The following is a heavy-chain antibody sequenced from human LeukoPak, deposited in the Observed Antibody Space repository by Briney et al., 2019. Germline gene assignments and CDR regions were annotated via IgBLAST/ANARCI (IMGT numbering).Heavy chain of an antibody. Sequence: SETLSLTCTVSGGSISSYYWSWIRQPPGKGLEWMGDICYSGSTNYNPSLKSRVTISVRPSKNRFSLKPSSVPAADTAVYYRASLVAAGHTGRGFDYWGQGTQVTVSS. CDR2: ICYSGST. CDR1: GGSISSYY. V-gene: IGHV4-59*01. D-gene: IGHD6-25*01. J-gene: IGHJ4*01. CDR3: ASLVAAGHTGRGFDY.